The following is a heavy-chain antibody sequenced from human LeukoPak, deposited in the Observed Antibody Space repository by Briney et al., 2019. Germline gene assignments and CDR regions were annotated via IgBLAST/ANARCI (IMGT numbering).Heavy chain of an antibody. CDR2: IYYSGST. CDR3: ARCIVVVTATTSWFDP. J-gene: IGHJ5*02. CDR1: GGSISSSSYY. D-gene: IGHD2-21*02. V-gene: IGHV4-39*07. Sequence: SETLSLTCTVSGGSISSSSYYWGWIRQPPGKGLEWIGSIYYSGSTYYNPSLKSRVTISVDTSKNQFSLKLSSVTAADTAVYYCARCIVVVTATTSWFDPWGQGTLVTVSS.